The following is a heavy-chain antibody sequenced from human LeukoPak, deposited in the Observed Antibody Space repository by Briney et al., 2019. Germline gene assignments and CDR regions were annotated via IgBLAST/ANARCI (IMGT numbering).Heavy chain of an antibody. Sequence: GGSLRLSCAASGFTFSSCGMSWVRQAPGKGLEWVSAIGCRDGSTYYADSVKGRFTISRDNSENTLYVQMNSLRAEDTAVYYCAKGHYYGSGSLDYWGQGTLVTVSS. CDR2: IGCRDGST. V-gene: IGHV3-23*01. CDR3: AKGHYYGSGSLDY. J-gene: IGHJ4*02. D-gene: IGHD3-10*01. CDR1: GFTFSSCG.